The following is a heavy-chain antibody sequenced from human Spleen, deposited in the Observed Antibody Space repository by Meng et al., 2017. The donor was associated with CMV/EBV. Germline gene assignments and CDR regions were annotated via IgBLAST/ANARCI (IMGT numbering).Heavy chain of an antibody. V-gene: IGHV3-30*04. Sequence: LSLTCAASGFTFSNFAIHWARQAPGKGLEWVAVISFDGTSEYLADSVKGRFTIARDNSENTVNLQMNTLRPEDTAVYYCARDVAAPTWGSWGQGTLVTVSS. CDR2: ISFDGTSE. J-gene: IGHJ4*02. CDR3: ARDVAAPTWGS. D-gene: IGHD6-13*01. CDR1: GFTFSNFA.